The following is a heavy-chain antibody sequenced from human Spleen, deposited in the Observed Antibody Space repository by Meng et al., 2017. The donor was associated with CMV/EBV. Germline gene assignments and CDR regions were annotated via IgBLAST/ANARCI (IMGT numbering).Heavy chain of an antibody. CDR2: IYYSGST. CDR3: AREIWQQQHFDY. Sequence: SLRLSCTVSGGSISSAEYYWSWIRQPPGKGLEWIGHIYYSGSTYYNLSLKSRLTISIDTSKNQFSLNLTSVAAADTAVYYCAREIWQQQHFDYWGQGTLVTVSS. D-gene: IGHD6-13*01. V-gene: IGHV4-30-4*08. CDR1: GGSISSAEYY. J-gene: IGHJ4*02.